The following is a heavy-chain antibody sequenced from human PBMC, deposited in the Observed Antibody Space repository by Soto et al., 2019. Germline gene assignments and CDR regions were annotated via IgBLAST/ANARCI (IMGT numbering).Heavy chain of an antibody. CDR2: ISVGGGTT. Sequence: GGSLRLSCAGSSFTFSTYAMTWVRQAPGKGLEWVSAISVGGGTTKYADSVKGRFTISRDNSKSTLYLQMNGLRADDTAIYYCAKDPNGDYIGAFDSWGQGTLVTVSS. CDR3: AKDPNGDYIGAFDS. D-gene: IGHD4-17*01. J-gene: IGHJ4*02. V-gene: IGHV3-23*01. CDR1: SFTFSTYA.